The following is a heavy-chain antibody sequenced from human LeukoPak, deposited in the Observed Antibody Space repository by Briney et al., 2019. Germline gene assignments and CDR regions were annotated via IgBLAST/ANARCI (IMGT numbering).Heavy chain of an antibody. J-gene: IGHJ3*02. Sequence: SETLSLTCTVSDYSISSGYGYYWGWIRQPPGKALEWIGNIFYSGSTYYSPSLKSRVTISLDTSRNQFSLKLNSVTAADTAVYYCAKSNGYGLIDIWGQGTMVTVSS. CDR2: IFYSGST. CDR3: AKSNGYGLIDI. V-gene: IGHV4-38-2*02. D-gene: IGHD3-10*01. CDR1: DYSISSGYGYY.